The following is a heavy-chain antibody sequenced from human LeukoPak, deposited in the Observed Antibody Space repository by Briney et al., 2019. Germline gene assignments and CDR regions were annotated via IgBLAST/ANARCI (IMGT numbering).Heavy chain of an antibody. D-gene: IGHD2/OR15-2a*01. CDR3: ARSTTPKENEYFER. Sequence: ASVKVSCKASGYTFTGYYIHWVRQAPGQGLEWMGWINPNSGGTNYIQKFQGRVTMTRDTSISTAYMELSRLRSDDTAVYYCARSTTPKENEYFERWGQGTLVTVSS. CDR1: GYTFTGYY. J-gene: IGHJ1*01. V-gene: IGHV1-2*02. CDR2: INPNSGGT.